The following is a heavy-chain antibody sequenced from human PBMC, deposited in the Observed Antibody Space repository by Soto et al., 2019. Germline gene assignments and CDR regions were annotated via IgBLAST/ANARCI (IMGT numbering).Heavy chain of an antibody. Sequence: PGGSLRLSCAASGFTFSSYSMNWVRQAPGKGLEWVSYISSSSSTIYYADSVKGRFTISRDNAKNSLYLQMNSLRAEDMAVYYCAREGFYYYYGMDVWGQGTTVTVSS. CDR3: AREGFYYYYGMDV. CDR2: ISSSSSTI. V-gene: IGHV3-48*01. CDR1: GFTFSSYS. J-gene: IGHJ6*02.